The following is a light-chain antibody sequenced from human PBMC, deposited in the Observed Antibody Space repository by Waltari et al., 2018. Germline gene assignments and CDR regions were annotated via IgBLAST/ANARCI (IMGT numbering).Light chain of an antibody. J-gene: IGKJ2*01. CDR3: MQGTHWPYT. V-gene: IGKV2-30*02. Sequence: DVVMTQSPLSLPVTLGQPASISCTSSQSLVHSDGNTHLVWFHQRPGQSPRRLIYKVSIRDSEVPDRFSGGGSATDFTRKISRVEAEDVGVYYCMQGTHWPYTFGQGTKLDIK. CDR2: KVS. CDR1: QSLVHSDGNTH.